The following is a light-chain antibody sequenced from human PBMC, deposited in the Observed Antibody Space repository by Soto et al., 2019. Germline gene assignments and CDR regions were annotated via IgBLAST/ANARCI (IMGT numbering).Light chain of an antibody. CDR2: GAS. J-gene: IGKJ4*01. CDR3: QQYGSSFPT. Sequence: EIVLTQSPGTLSLSPGERATLSCRASQSVSSSYLAWYQQKPGQAPRLLIYGASSRATGIPDRFSGSESGTDFTRTINKLEPEDFAVYYCQQYGSSFPTFGGGTKVEIK. CDR1: QSVSSSY. V-gene: IGKV3-20*01.